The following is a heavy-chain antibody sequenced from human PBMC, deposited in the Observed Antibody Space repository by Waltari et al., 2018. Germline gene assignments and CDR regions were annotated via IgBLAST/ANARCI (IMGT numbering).Heavy chain of an antibody. CDR3: ARDDYYDRRGVLDV. Sequence: QVQLVESGGGVVQPEGSLRLSCAASGFIFSIYSMQWVRQSPGKGLGWVAFISPDGNKQKYVDSVKGRFSISRDNDKKILYLQMNGLSPDDTAVYYCARDDYYDRRGVLDVWGQGTKVSVSS. CDR2: ISPDGNKQ. D-gene: IGHD3-16*01. CDR1: GFIFSIYS. V-gene: IGHV3-30*14. J-gene: IGHJ3*01.